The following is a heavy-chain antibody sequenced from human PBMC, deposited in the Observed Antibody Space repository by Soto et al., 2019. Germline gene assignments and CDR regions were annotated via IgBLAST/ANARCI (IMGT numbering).Heavy chain of an antibody. CDR2: IYYSGST. CDR1: GGSISSYY. J-gene: IGHJ5*02. D-gene: IGHD6-13*01. Sequence: PSETLSLTCTVSGGSISSYYWSWIRQPPGKGLEWIGYIYYSGSTNYNPSLKSRVTISVDTSKNQFSLKLSSVTAADTAVYYCARVQASSSWSFLDPWGQGTLVTVSS. V-gene: IGHV4-59*01. CDR3: ARVQASSSWSFLDP.